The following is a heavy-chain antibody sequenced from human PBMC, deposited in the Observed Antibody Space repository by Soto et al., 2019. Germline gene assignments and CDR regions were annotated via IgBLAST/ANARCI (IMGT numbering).Heavy chain of an antibody. CDR2: ISTYNGDT. V-gene: IGHV1-18*01. CDR1: GGTFSSYV. D-gene: IGHD5-12*01. CDR3: AREGVAPYYYYGMDV. J-gene: IGHJ6*02. Sequence: ASVKVSCKASGGTFSSYVISWVRQAPGQGLEWMGWISTYNGDTNYAQKFQGRVTMTTDTSTSTAYMELRSLRSDDTAVYYCAREGVAPYYYYGMDVWGQGTTVTVSS.